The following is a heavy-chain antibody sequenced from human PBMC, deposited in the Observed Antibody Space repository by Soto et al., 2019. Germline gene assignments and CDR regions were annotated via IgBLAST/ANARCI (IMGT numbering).Heavy chain of an antibody. V-gene: IGHV4-34*01. Sequence: QVQLQQWGAGLLKPSETLSLTCAVYGGSFSGYYWTWIRQPPGTGLEWIGEINHSGSTNYNPSLKRRVTITVDTSKNQFSLKLTSVTAADPAVYFCARDKITGLFAYWGQGTLVTVSS. CDR2: INHSGST. D-gene: IGHD2-8*02. CDR1: GGSFSGYY. J-gene: IGHJ4*02. CDR3: ARDKITGLFAY.